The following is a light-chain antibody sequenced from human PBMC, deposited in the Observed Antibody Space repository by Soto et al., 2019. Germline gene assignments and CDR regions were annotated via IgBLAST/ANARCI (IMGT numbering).Light chain of an antibody. V-gene: IGKV1-5*01. Sequence: DIQMTQSPSTLSASVVDRVTITCRASQSLSGWLAWYQQKPGKAPNLLIYDTSTLKSGVPSRFSGSGSGTEFTLTISSLQPDDFATYYCQQYNSYPWTFGQGTKVDI. J-gene: IGKJ1*01. CDR2: DTS. CDR3: QQYNSYPWT. CDR1: QSLSGW.